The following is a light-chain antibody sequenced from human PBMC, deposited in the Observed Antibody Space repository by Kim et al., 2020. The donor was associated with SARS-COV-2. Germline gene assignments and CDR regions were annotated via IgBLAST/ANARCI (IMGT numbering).Light chain of an antibody. CDR1: SSNNGGNY. J-gene: IGLJ3*02. V-gene: IGLV1-47*01. CDR2: RNK. Sequence: RVAQSGCGSSSNNGGNYVYGYQQVPGTAPKLLIYRNKLRPSGVPDRISGSKSGTSDSLAISGLRSEDEADYYCATWDDSLTGRVFGGGTQLTVL. CDR3: ATWDDSLTGRV.